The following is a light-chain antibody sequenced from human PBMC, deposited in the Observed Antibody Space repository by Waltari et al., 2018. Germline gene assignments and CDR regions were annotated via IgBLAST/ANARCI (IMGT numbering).Light chain of an antibody. V-gene: IGKV1-5*03. CDR1: QSIRSW. CDR2: KAS. Sequence: DIQMTQSPSTLSASVGDRVTITCRASQSIRSWLAWYQQKPGKAPKLLIYKASSLESGVPSRVSGSGSGTEFTLTISSLQPEDFATYYCQQYNSYRTFGQGTKVEIK. J-gene: IGKJ1*01. CDR3: QQYNSYRT.